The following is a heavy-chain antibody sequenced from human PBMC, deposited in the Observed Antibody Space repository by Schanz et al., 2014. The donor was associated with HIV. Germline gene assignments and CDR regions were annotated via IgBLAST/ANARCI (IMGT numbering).Heavy chain of an antibody. J-gene: IGHJ4*02. V-gene: IGHV1-2*02. CDR2: INPNSGGT. CDR1: GYTFSKND. D-gene: IGHD3-10*01. CDR3: ARDQNVISMVRGVMGGVDY. Sequence: QVQLVQSGAEVKKPGASVRVSCKASGYTFSKNDINWVRQAPGQGLEWMGWINPNSGGTNYAQKFQGRVTMTRDTSISTAYMELRRLRSDDTAVYYCARDQNVISMVRGVMGGVDYWGQGTLVTVSS.